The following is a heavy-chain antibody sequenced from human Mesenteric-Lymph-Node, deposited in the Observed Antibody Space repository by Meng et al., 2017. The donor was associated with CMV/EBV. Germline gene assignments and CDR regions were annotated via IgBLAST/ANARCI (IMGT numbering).Heavy chain of an antibody. V-gene: IGHV3-48*03. D-gene: IGHD6-19*01. CDR1: GFTFDKFE. CDR3: TNSVEQWLSYFAP. J-gene: IGHJ5*02. Sequence: GESLKISCEASGFTFDKFEMNWVRQAPRKGLEWVSYISSSGDRTYYADSVKGRFTVSRDNGKNSMYLQMNSLTAEDTAVYYCTNSVEQWLSYFAPWGQGTLVTVSS. CDR2: ISSSGDRT.